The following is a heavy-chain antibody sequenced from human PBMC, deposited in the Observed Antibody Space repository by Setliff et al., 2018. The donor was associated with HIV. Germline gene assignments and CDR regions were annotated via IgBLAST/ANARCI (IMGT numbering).Heavy chain of an antibody. D-gene: IGHD3-22*01. CDR2: IWYDGTDK. CDR1: GLNFNEYG. V-gene: IGHV3-33*01. CDR3: AGSRGYFVKAD. Sequence: PGGSLRLSCEASGLNFNEYGMHWVRQAPGKGLEWVGLIWYDGTDKYYPDSVRGRFTISRDNSKNTLYLQMNSLRGEDTAVYYCAGSRGYFVKADWGQGTLVTVSS. J-gene: IGHJ4*02.